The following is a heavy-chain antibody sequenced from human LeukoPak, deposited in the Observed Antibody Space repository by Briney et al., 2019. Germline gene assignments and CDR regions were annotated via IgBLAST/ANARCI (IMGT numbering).Heavy chain of an antibody. CDR3: ARDEDYGDYWYFDL. D-gene: IGHD4-17*01. CDR1: GGSISSYY. V-gene: IGHV4-4*07. J-gene: IGHJ2*01. Sequence: SETLSLTCTVSGGSISSYYWSWIRQPAGKGLEWIGRIYTSGSTSYNPSLKSRVTMSVDTSKNQFSLKLSSVTAADTAVYYCARDEDYGDYWYFDLWGRGTLVTVSS. CDR2: IYTSGST.